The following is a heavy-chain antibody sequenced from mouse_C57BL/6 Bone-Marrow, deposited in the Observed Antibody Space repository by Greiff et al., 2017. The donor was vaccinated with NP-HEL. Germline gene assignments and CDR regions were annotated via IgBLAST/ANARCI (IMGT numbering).Heavy chain of an antibody. Sequence: EVKLVESGGDLVKPGGSLKLSCAASGFTFSSYGMSWVRQTPDKRLEWVATISSGGSYTYYPDSVKGRFTISRDNAKNTLYLQMRSLKSEDTAMYYCARHKYAMDYWGQGTSVTVSS. CDR1: GFTFSSYG. J-gene: IGHJ4*01. CDR2: ISSGGSYT. CDR3: ARHKYAMDY. V-gene: IGHV5-6*01.